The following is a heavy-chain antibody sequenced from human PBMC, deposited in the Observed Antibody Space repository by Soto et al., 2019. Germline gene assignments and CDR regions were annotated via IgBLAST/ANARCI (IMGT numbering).Heavy chain of an antibody. CDR2: TYYRSKWYN. D-gene: IGHD3-16*01. CDR1: GDSVSKNSAT. J-gene: IGHJ2*01. Sequence: QEQLQQSGPGLVKPSQTLSLTCAISGDSVSKNSATWNWIRQSPARGLEWLGRTYYRSKWYNDYAVSVKSRITTNPATSKNQFSLQLNSVTPEDTAVYYCARGSLRGGNWYFDLWGRGTLVTVSS. CDR3: ARGSLRGGNWYFDL. V-gene: IGHV6-1*01.